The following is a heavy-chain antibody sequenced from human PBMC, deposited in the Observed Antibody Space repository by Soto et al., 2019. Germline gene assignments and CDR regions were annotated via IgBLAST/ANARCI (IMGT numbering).Heavy chain of an antibody. CDR1: GYTFTSYY. CDR3: ARVGHTYFDY. CDR2: INPSGGST. V-gene: IGHV1-46*03. D-gene: IGHD2-21*01. Sequence: QVQLVQSGAEVKKPGASVKVSCKASGYTFTSYYMHWVRQAPGQGLEWMGIINPSGGSTSHAQKFQHRVTITRHTSTSTVYRELSSLRSEDTAVYDCARVGHTYFDYWGQGTLVTVSS. J-gene: IGHJ4*02.